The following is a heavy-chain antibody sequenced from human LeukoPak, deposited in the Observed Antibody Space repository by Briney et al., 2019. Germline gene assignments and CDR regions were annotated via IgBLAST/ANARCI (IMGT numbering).Heavy chain of an antibody. CDR1: GGSISSYY. CDR3: ARVDSVKYYFDY. Sequence: SETLSLTCTVSGGSISSYYWSWIRQPPGKGLEWIGYIYYSGSTNYNPSLKSRVTISVDTSKNQFSLKLSSVTAADTAVYYCARVDSVKYYFDYWGQGTLVTVSS. CDR2: IYYSGST. J-gene: IGHJ4*02. V-gene: IGHV4-59*01. D-gene: IGHD3-16*02.